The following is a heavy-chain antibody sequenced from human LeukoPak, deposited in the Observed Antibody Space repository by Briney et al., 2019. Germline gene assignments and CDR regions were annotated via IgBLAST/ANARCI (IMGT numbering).Heavy chain of an antibody. J-gene: IGHJ4*02. CDR1: GFTFSSYA. Sequence: PGGSLRLPCAASGFTFSSYAMHWVRQAPGKGLEWVAVISYDGSNKYYADSVKGRFTISRDNSKNTLYLQMNSLRAEDTAVYYCARETTVTTAFDYWGQGTLVTVSS. CDR2: ISYDGSNK. V-gene: IGHV3-30*04. CDR3: ARETTVTTAFDY. D-gene: IGHD4-17*01.